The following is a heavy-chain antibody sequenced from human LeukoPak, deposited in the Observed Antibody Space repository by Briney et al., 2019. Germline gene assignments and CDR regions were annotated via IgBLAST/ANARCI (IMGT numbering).Heavy chain of an antibody. CDR1: GGSISSGGYY. CDR3: ARDRGDYYYDSSGYPVTWAFDI. Sequence: SETLSLTCTVSGGSISSGGYYWSWIRQHPGKGLEWIGYIYYSGSTYYNPSLKSRVTISVDTSKNQFSLKLSSVTAADTAVYYCARDRGDYYYDSSGYPVTWAFDIWGQGTMVTVSS. J-gene: IGHJ3*02. D-gene: IGHD3-22*01. V-gene: IGHV4-31*03. CDR2: IYYSGST.